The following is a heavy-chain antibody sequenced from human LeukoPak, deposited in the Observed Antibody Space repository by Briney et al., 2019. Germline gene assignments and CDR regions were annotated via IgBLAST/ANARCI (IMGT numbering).Heavy chain of an antibody. V-gene: IGHV3-66*02. CDR3: AGGGPVPLVIPA. CDR2: IYRGGSP. CDR1: GFTVSSNY. D-gene: IGHD3-9*01. J-gene: IGHJ5*02. Sequence: GGSLTLSCPASGFTVSSNYMSWVRQAPGKGLGWVSVIYRGGSPYYADSVKGRFTIPGNNSKNPPSLQMNGWEVEDRPVYYCAGGGPVPLVIPAWGQGTLVTVSS.